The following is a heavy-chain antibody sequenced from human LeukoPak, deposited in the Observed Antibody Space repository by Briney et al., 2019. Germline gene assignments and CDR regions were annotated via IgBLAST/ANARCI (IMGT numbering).Heavy chain of an antibody. CDR3: ARASMTPRVRGTVGVKPTVDYYYYMDV. CDR2: INPNSGGT. J-gene: IGHJ6*03. D-gene: IGHD3-10*01. CDR1: GYTFTGYY. V-gene: IGHV1-2*02. Sequence: ASVKVSCKASGYTFTGYYMHWVRQAPGQGLEWMGWINPNSGGTNYAQKFQGRVTMTRDTSISTAYMELSRLRSDDTAVYYCARASMTPRVRGTVGVKPTVDYYYYMDVWGKGTTVTVSS.